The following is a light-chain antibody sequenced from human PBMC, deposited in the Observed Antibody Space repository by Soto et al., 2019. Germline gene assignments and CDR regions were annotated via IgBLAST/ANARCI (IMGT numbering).Light chain of an antibody. CDR3: QSYDSSLSGWV. V-gene: IGLV1-40*01. CDR1: SSNIGAGYD. Sequence: QSVLTQPPSESRAPGQRVTISCTGSSSNIGAGYDVHWYQQLPGTAPKLLIYGNSNRPSGVPDRFSGSKSGTSASLAITGLQAEDEAHYYCQSYDSSLSGWVFGGGTKLTLL. CDR2: GNS. J-gene: IGLJ3*02.